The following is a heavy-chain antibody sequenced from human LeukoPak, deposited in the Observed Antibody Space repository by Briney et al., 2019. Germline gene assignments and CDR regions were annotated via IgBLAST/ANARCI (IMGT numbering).Heavy chain of an antibody. D-gene: IGHD6-13*01. CDR3: ARGWYSSSWYY. J-gene: IGHJ4*02. CDR1: GGSISSYY. CDR2: IYYSGST. V-gene: IGHV4-59*12. Sequence: RPSETLSLTCTVSGGSISSYYWSWIRQPPGKGLEWIGYIYYSGSTNYNPSLKSRVTISVDTSKNQFSLKLSSVTAADTAVYYCARGWYSSSWYYWGQGTLVTVSS.